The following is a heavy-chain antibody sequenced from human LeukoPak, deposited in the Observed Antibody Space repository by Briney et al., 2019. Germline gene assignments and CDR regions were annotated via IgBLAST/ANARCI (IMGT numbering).Heavy chain of an antibody. Sequence: PSETLSLTCTVSGGSISSGGYYWSWIRQHPGKGLEWIGYIYYSGSTYYNPSLKSRVTISVDTSKNQFSLKLSSVTAADTAVYYCARTNPSNWFDPWGQRTLVTVSS. CDR2: IYYSGST. V-gene: IGHV4-31*03. J-gene: IGHJ5*02. CDR3: ARTNPSNWFDP. CDR1: GGSISSGGYY.